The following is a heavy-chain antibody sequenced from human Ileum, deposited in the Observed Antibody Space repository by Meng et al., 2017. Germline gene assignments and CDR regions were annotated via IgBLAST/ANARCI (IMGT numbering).Heavy chain of an antibody. J-gene: IGHJ4*02. V-gene: IGHV4-34*01. Sequence: QWQLNQGGEGLLKPSETLSLTCAVFGGSFNDYYWSWVRQSPGKGLEWIGQIHHSGRTNYKSSLERRVTISVDTSKSQFSLKLTSVTAADTAMYYCVRGPARETHDFDYWGQGALVTVAS. CDR1: GGSFNDYY. CDR2: IHHSGRT. D-gene: IGHD1-26*01. CDR3: VRGPARETHDFDY.